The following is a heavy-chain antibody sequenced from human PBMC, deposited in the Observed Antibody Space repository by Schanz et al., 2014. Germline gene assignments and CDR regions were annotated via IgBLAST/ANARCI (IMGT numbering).Heavy chain of an antibody. V-gene: IGHV1-8*02. CDR1: GYTFTSYG. Sequence: QVQLVQSGAEVKKPGASVKVSCKASGYTFTSYGISWVRQAPGQGLEWMGWMNPDSGNTGYAQKFQGRVTMTRNTSISTAYMELSSLRSEDTAVYYCARGGYSSGWCDRDIAHFDYWGQGTLVIVSS. CDR2: MNPDSGNT. D-gene: IGHD6-19*01. J-gene: IGHJ4*02. CDR3: ARGGYSSGWCDRDIAHFDY.